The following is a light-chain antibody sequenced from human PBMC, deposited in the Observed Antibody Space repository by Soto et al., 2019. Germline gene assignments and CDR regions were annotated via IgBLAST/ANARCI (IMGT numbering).Light chain of an antibody. V-gene: IGLV2-14*01. CDR1: SSDVGGYNY. CDR3: SSFTTSSTWV. CDR2: DVT. Sequence: QSALTQPASVSGSPGQSITISCTGTSSDVGGYNYVSWYQQHPGKAPKLMIYDVTTRPSGFSSRFSGSKSGNTASLTISGLQAEDEADYYCSSFTTSSTWVFGAGTKLTVL. J-gene: IGLJ3*02.